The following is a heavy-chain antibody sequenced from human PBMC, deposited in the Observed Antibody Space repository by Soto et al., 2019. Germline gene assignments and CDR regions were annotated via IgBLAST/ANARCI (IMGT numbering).Heavy chain of an antibody. V-gene: IGHV1-8*01. Sequence: QVQLVQSGAEVKKPGASVKVSCKASGYTFTSYDINWVRQATGQGLEWMGWMNPNSGNTGYAQKFQGRVTMTRNTSISTAYMELSSLRSEDTAVYYCARPLTYYDFWSGYSGGMDVWGQGTTVTVSS. CDR3: ARPLTYYDFWSGYSGGMDV. D-gene: IGHD3-3*01. CDR2: MNPNSGNT. J-gene: IGHJ6*02. CDR1: GYTFTSYD.